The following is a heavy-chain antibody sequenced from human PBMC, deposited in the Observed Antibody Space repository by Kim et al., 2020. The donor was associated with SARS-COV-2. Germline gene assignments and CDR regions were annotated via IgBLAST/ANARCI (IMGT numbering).Heavy chain of an antibody. CDR1: GYSFTSYW. Sequence: GESLKISCKGSGYSFTSYWIGWVRQMPGKGLEWMGIIYPGDSDTRYSPSFQGQVTISADKSISTAYLQWSSLKASDTAMYYCARHPRSAGELLIPKGYYYGMDVWGQGTTVTVSS. CDR2: IYPGDSDT. D-gene: IGHD1-26*01. J-gene: IGHJ6*02. CDR3: ARHPRSAGELLIPKGYYYGMDV. V-gene: IGHV5-51*01.